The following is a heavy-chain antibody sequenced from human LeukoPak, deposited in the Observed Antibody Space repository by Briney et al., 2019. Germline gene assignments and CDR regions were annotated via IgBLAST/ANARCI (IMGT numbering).Heavy chain of an antibody. CDR3: AREDSPVGGSSWRRFDY. V-gene: IGHV1-2*04. D-gene: IGHD6-13*01. J-gene: IGHJ4*02. CDR1: GYTFTGYY. Sequence: GASVKVSCKASGYTFTGYYMHWVRQAPGQGLEWMGWINPNSGGTNYAQKFQGWVTMTRDTSISTAYMELSRLRSDDTAVYYCAREDSPVGGSSWRRFDYWGQGTLVTVSS. CDR2: INPNSGGT.